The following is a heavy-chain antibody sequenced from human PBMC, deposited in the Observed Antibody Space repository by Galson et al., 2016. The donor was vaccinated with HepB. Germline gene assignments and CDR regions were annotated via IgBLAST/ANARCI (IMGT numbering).Heavy chain of an antibody. J-gene: IGHJ6*02. Sequence: QSGAEVTKPGESLKISCKGSGYSFTPYWIGWVRQMPGKGLEWRGIVYPGDSDTRYSPSFQGQVTISADESISTAYLQWSSLKASDSAIYFCARQGGGRYESQSTAKGYTMDVWGQGTTVTVSS. CDR2: VYPGDSDT. V-gene: IGHV5-51*01. D-gene: IGHD2-21*02. CDR3: ARQGGGRYESQSTAKGYTMDV. CDR1: GYSFTPYW.